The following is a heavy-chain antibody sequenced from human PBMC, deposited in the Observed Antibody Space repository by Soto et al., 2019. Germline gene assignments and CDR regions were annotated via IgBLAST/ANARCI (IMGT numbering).Heavy chain of an antibody. Sequence: WGSLRLSCATSGFSFTHYTINCVRHSPVKGLEWVAVMSYDGTNEYYADSVKGRFTISRDNSKTTVYLQMNSLTPEDTALYYCARKWGTYSSASLDYWGLGTLVTVSS. CDR2: MSYDGTNE. D-gene: IGHD6-19*01. J-gene: IGHJ4*02. V-gene: IGHV3-30*04. CDR1: GFSFTHYT. CDR3: ARKWGTYSSASLDY.